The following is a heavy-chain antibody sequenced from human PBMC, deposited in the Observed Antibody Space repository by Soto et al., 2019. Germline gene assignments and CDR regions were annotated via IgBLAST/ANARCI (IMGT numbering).Heavy chain of an antibody. J-gene: IGHJ4*02. D-gene: IGHD2-21*02. Sequence: QVQLVQSGAEVKKPGASVKVSCKASGYTFTSYDINWVRQATGQGLDWMGWMNHNSGNTGYAKKFQGRVTMTRNNTISKTYMELSSLRSEDTDVYYCASGLRKGLITVGGVVTFDFWGQGTLVTVSS. V-gene: IGHV1-8*01. CDR2: MNHNSGNT. CDR3: ASGLRKGLITVGGVVTFDF. CDR1: GYTFTSYD.